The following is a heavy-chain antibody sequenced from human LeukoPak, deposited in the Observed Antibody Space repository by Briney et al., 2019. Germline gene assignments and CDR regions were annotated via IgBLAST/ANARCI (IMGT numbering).Heavy chain of an antibody. CDR3: ARELGSRPGFDY. J-gene: IGHJ4*02. Sequence: SETLSLTCAVYGGSFSGYYWSWIRQPPGKGLEWIGEINHSGSTNYNPSLKSRVTISVDTYKNQFSLKLSSVTAADTAVYYCARELGSRPGFDYWGQGTLVTVSS. CDR1: GGSFSGYY. CDR2: INHSGST. D-gene: IGHD7-27*01. V-gene: IGHV4-34*01.